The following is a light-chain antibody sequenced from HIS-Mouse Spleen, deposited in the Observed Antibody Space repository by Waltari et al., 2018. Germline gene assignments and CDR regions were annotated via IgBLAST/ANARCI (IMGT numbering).Light chain of an antibody. J-gene: IGLJ2*01. CDR2: EGS. Sequence: QSALTQPASVSGSPGQPITISCTGTRRDVGSYNLLSWYQQHPGKAPKPMIYEGSKRPSGVSNRFSGSKSGNTASLTISGLQAEDEADYYCCSYAGSSTLVFGGGTKLNVL. CDR3: CSYAGSSTLV. V-gene: IGLV2-23*01. CDR1: RRDVGSYNL.